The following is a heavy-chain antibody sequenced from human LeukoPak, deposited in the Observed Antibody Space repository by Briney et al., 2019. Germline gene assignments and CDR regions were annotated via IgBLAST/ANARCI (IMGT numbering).Heavy chain of an antibody. V-gene: IGHV4-4*07. J-gene: IGHJ5*02. D-gene: IGHD6-13*01. CDR3: ARDPYSSHEGGWFDP. CDR1: GASISSYY. Sequence: SETLSLTCTVSGASISSYYWSWIRQPAGKGLEWIGRIYTNGNTNYNPSLKSRVTMSVDTSKNRFSLSLTSVTAADTAVYHCARDPYSSHEGGWFDPWGQGTLVTVSS. CDR2: IYTNGNT.